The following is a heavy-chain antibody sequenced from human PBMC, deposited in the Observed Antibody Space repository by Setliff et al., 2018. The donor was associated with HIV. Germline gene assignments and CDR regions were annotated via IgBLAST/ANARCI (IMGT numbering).Heavy chain of an antibody. D-gene: IGHD3-10*01. CDR1: GGSMDNYY. J-gene: IGHJ4*02. CDR2: IYESAYS. Sequence: SETLSLTCIVSGGSMDNYYWNWVRQTPGKGLEWIGYIYESAYSHYTVSPRSRVTISMDTSKNQFSLTLRSVTAADRAVYYCARAQMHRGVVAWSLYYFDYWGQGALVTVSS. V-gene: IGHV4-59*01. CDR3: ARAQMHRGVVAWSLYYFDY.